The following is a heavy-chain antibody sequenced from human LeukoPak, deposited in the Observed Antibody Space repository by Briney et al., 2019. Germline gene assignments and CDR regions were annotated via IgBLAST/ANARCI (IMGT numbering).Heavy chain of an antibody. Sequence: GASVKVSCKASGYTFTSYAMHWVRQAPGQRLEWMGWINAGNGNTKYSQKFQGRVTITRDTSASTAYMELSSLRSEDTAVYYCARTKIGYSYGVPPDYWGQGTLVTVSS. D-gene: IGHD5-18*01. V-gene: IGHV1-3*01. CDR3: ARTKIGYSYGVPPDY. CDR1: GYTFTSYA. J-gene: IGHJ4*02. CDR2: INAGNGNT.